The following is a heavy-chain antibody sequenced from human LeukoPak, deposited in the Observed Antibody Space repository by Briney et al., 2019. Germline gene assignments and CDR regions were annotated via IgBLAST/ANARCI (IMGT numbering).Heavy chain of an antibody. V-gene: IGHV1-69*05. CDR1: GGTFSSYA. Sequence: AASVKVSCKASGGTFSSYAISWVRQAPGQGLEWMGGIIPIFGTANYAQKFQGRVTITTDESTSTAYMELSSLRPEDTAVYYCAISSGYYQYGDFQHWGQGTLVTVSS. CDR3: AISSGYYQYGDFQH. D-gene: IGHD3-22*01. J-gene: IGHJ1*01. CDR2: IIPIFGTA.